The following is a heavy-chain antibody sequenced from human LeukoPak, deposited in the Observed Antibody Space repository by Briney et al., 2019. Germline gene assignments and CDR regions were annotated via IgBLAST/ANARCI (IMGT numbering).Heavy chain of an antibody. Sequence: GGSLRLSCAASGFIFADYTLHWVRLPPGKGLEWVSGIGWHGGAIGYADSVKGRFTISRDNAKNSLYLQMNSLTAEDTALHYCAKDRSSRSSYGDAFDIWGQGTVVTVSS. J-gene: IGHJ3*02. CDR1: GFIFADYT. D-gene: IGHD6-13*01. CDR2: IGWHGGAI. CDR3: AKDRSSRSSYGDAFDI. V-gene: IGHV3-9*01.